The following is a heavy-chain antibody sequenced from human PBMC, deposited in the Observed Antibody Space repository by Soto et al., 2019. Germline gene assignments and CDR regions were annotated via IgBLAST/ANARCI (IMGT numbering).Heavy chain of an antibody. CDR2: ISSSSSYI. V-gene: IGHV3-21*01. J-gene: IGHJ4*02. D-gene: IGHD6-6*01. CDR1: GFTFSSYS. Sequence: EVQLVESGGGLVKPGGSLRLSCAASGFTFSSYSMNWVRQAPGKGLEWVSSISSSSSYIYYADSVKGRFTISRDNAKNSLYLQINSLRAEDTAVYYCARDGLAARLTLYWGQGTLVTVAS. CDR3: ARDGLAARLTLY.